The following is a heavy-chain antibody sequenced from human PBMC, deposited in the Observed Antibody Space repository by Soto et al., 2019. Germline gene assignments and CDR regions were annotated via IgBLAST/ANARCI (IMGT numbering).Heavy chain of an antibody. CDR2: IYTSGST. CDR1: GGSISSYY. V-gene: IGHV4-4*07. CDR3: ASLGFRELRAFDI. D-gene: IGHD1-26*01. Sequence: QVQLQESGPGLVKPSEPLSLTCTVSGGSISSYYWSWIRQPAGKGLEWIGRIYTSGSTNYNPSLNIRVTMAVDTSKNQFSLKLSSVTAADTAVYYCASLGFRELRAFDIWGQGTMVTVSS. J-gene: IGHJ3*02.